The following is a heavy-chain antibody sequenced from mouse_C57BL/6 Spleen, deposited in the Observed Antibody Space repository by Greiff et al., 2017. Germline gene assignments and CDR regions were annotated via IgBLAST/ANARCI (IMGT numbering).Heavy chain of an antibody. CDR3: ALTTVVSYWYFDV. V-gene: IGHV1-53*01. Sequence: VQLQQPGTELVKPGASVKLSYKASGYTFTSYWMHWVKQRPGQGLEWIGNINPSNGGTNYNEKFKSKATLTVDKSSSTAYMQLSSLTSEDSAVYYCALTTVVSYWYFDVWGTGTTVTVSS. J-gene: IGHJ1*03. D-gene: IGHD1-1*01. CDR2: INPSNGGT. CDR1: GYTFTSYW.